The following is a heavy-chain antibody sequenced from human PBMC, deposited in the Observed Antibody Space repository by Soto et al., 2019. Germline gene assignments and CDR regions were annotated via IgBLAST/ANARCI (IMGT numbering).Heavy chain of an antibody. CDR1: GGSVSSGSYY. J-gene: IGHJ4*02. V-gene: IGHV4-61*01. Sequence: PSETLSLTCTVSGGSVSSGSYYWSWIRQPPGKGLEWIGYIYYSGSTNYNPSLKSRVTISVDTSKNQFSLKLSSVTAADTAVYYCARGSYLTTVPPEFDYWGQGTLVTVSS. CDR3: ARGSYLTTVPPEFDY. CDR2: IYYSGST. D-gene: IGHD4-17*01.